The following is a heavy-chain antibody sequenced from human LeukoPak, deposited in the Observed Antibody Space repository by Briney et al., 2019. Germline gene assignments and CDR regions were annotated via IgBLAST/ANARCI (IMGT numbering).Heavy chain of an antibody. V-gene: IGHV3-74*01. CDR1: GFTFSSYW. CDR2: INSDGSST. J-gene: IGHJ4*02. Sequence: GGSLRLSCAASGFTFSSYWMHWVRQAPGKGLVWVSRINSDGSSTSYADSVKGRFTISRDNAKNTLYLQMNSLRAEDTAVYYCASAYDSSGYSPLGYWGQGTLVTVSS. D-gene: IGHD3-22*01. CDR3: ASAYDSSGYSPLGY.